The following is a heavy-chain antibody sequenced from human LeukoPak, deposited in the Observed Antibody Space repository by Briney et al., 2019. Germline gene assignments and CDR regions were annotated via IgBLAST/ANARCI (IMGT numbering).Heavy chain of an antibody. CDR2: INPSGGST. V-gene: IGHV1-46*01. D-gene: IGHD3-3*01. CDR1: GYTFTSYY. CDR3: ARGPDVLRFLEWLSPYYYYGMDV. Sequence: ASVNVSFKASGYTFTSYYMHWVRQAPGQGLEWMGIINPSGGSTSYAQKFQGRVTMTRDTSTSTVYMELSSLRSEDTAVYYCARGPDVLRFLEWLSPYYYYGMDVWGQGTTVTVSS. J-gene: IGHJ6*02.